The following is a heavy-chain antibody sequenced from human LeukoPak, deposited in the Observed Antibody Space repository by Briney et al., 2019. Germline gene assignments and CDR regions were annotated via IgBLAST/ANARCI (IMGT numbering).Heavy chain of an antibody. D-gene: IGHD3-10*01. CDR2: SSSSGST. Sequence: PSQTLSLTCTVSGDSISSGGYYWGWIRQPAGKGLEWIGRSSSSGSTYYNPSLKSRVTISVDTSKNQFSLKMSSVTAADSAVYFCARGPYPEDSSGAFDIDGQGKMVTVSS. CDR3: ARGPYPEDSSGAFDI. CDR1: GDSISSGGYY. V-gene: IGHV4-61*02. J-gene: IGHJ3*02.